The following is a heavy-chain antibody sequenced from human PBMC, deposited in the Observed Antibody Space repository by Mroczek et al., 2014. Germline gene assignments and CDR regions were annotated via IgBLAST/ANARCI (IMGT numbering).Heavy chain of an antibody. CDR2: IYYSGST. CDR1: GGSISSGGYY. J-gene: IGHJ4*02. CDR3: ARGIPTTGLVLSGFDY. D-gene: IGHD4-17*01. Sequence: QVQLQESGPGLVKPSQTLSLTCTVSGGSISSGGYYWSWIRQHPGKGLEWIGYIYYSGSTYYNPSLKSRVTISVDTSKNQFSLKLSSVTAADTAVYYCARGIPTTGLVLSGFDYWGQGTLVTVSS. V-gene: IGHV4-31*03.